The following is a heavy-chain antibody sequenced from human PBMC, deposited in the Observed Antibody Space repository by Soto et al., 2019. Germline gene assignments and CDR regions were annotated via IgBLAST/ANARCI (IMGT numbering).Heavy chain of an antibody. Sequence: LSLTCTVSGGSIDYYYWNWIRQPPGKGLEWIGNIYYSGITSYNPSLKSRVTISLDPSKNQFSLKLSSVTAADTAVYYCARGDTPPATGWFDPWGPGTLVTVSS. J-gene: IGHJ5*02. CDR2: IYYSGIT. V-gene: IGHV4-59*01. CDR1: GGSIDYYY. D-gene: IGHD2-15*01. CDR3: ARGDTPPATGWFDP.